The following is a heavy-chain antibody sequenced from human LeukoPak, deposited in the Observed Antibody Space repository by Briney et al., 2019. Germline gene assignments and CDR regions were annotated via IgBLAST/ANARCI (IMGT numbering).Heavy chain of an antibody. CDR2: INPNSGGT. CDR3: ATSIAAAASPDGNWFDP. CDR1: GYTFTGYY. V-gene: IGHV1-2*02. J-gene: IGHJ5*02. Sequence: VASVKVSCKASGYTFTGYYMHWVRQAPGQGLEWMGWINPNSGGTNYAQKFQGRVTMTRDTSISTAYMELSRLRSEDTAVYYCATSIAAAASPDGNWFDPWGQGTLVTVSS. D-gene: IGHD6-13*01.